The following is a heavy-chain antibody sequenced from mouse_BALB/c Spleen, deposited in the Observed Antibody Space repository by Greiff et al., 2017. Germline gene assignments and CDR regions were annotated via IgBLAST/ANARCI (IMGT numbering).Heavy chain of an antibody. CDR2: ISDGGSYT. CDR3: ARYGYDERAWFAY. J-gene: IGHJ3*01. CDR1: GFTFSDYY. D-gene: IGHD2-2*01. Sequence: EVQLVESGGGLVKPGGSLKLSCAASGFTFSDYYMYWVRQTPEKRLEWVATISDGGSYTYYPDSVKGRFTISRDNAKNTLYLQMSSLKSEDTAMYYCARYGYDERAWFAYWGQGTLVTVSA. V-gene: IGHV5-4*02.